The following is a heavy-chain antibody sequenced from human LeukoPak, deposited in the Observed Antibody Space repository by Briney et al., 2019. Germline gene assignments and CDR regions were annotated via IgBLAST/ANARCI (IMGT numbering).Heavy chain of an antibody. CDR3: ARGLIVVVTPGFDY. J-gene: IGHJ4*02. V-gene: IGHV3-74*01. Sequence: GGSLRLSCAASGFTFSSYWMHWVRQAPGKGLVWISRINSDGSSTSYADSVKGRFTISRDNAKNTLYLQMNSLRAEDTAVYYCARGLIVVVTPGFDYWGQGTLVTVSS. CDR2: INSDGSST. CDR1: GFTFSSYW. D-gene: IGHD3-22*01.